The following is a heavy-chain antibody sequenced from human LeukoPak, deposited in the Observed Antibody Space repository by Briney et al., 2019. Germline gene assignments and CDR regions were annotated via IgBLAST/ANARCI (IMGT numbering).Heavy chain of an antibody. CDR2: IRSDGNKK. CDR3: ARGPTVTTDQYYFDY. J-gene: IGHJ4*02. Sequence: GGSLRLSCAASVFTFSSYGMYWVRQAPGKGLEWVAFIRSDGNKKYYADSVKGRFTISRDNAKNSLYLQMNSLRAEDTAVYYCARGPTVTTDQYYFDYWGQGTLVTVSS. CDR1: VFTFSSYG. D-gene: IGHD4-17*01. V-gene: IGHV3-30*02.